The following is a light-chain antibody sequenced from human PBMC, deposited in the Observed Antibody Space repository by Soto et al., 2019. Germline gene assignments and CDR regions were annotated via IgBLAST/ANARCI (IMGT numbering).Light chain of an antibody. CDR1: NNDVGAYNY. V-gene: IGLV2-14*01. Sequence: QSALTQPASVSGSPGQSITISCTGSNNDVGAYNYVSWYQHHPGKAPKLIIYEVNNQPSGVSHRFSGSKSGNTASLTISGLQADDEAAYYCASYTISHTRVFGGGTKLTVL. CDR3: ASYTISHTRV. J-gene: IGLJ3*02. CDR2: EVN.